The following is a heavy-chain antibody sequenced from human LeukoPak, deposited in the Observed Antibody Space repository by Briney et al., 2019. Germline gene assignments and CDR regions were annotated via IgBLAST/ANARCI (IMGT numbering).Heavy chain of an antibody. V-gene: IGHV4-59*08. Sequence: SETLSLTCTVSGGSLSSYYWSWIRQPPGKGLEWIGYIFYSGNTNYNPSLKSRATISVDTFKNQLSLRLSSVTAADTAVYYCARHISAASRFDYWGQGSLVTVSS. CDR1: GGSLSSYY. CDR3: ARHISAASRFDY. CDR2: IFYSGNT. D-gene: IGHD6-13*01. J-gene: IGHJ4*02.